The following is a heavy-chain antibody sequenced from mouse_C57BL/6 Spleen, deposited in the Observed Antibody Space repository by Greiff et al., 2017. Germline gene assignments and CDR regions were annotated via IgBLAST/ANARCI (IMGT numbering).Heavy chain of an antibody. V-gene: IGHV1-55*01. CDR1: GYTFNSYW. Sequence: VQLQQPGAELVKPGASVKMSCKASGYTFNSYWITWVKQRPGQGLEWIGDIYPGSGSTNYNEKFKSKATLTVDTSSSTAYMQLSSLTSEDSAVYYCARGDYDYDGYAMDYWGQGTSVTVSS. CDR2: IYPGSGST. D-gene: IGHD2-4*01. CDR3: ARGDYDYDGYAMDY. J-gene: IGHJ4*01.